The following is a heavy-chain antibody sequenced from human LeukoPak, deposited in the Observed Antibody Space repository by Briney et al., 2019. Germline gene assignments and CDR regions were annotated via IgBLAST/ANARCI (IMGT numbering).Heavy chain of an antibody. V-gene: IGHV3-7*05. D-gene: IGHD1-20*01. Sequence: GRSLRLSCAGSGFTFSTYWMSWVRQAPGTGLQWVANINQAGSEKYYVDAVKGRFTISRDNAKNSLSLQMNSLRAEDTAVYYCARSITAKTNWFDPWGQGTLVTVSS. J-gene: IGHJ5*02. CDR2: INQAGSEK. CDR1: GFTFSTYW. CDR3: ARSITAKTNWFDP.